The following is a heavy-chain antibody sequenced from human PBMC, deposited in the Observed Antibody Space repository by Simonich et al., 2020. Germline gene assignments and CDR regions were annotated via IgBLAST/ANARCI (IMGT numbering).Heavy chain of an antibody. D-gene: IGHD2-15*01. CDR3: ARASRGTWWYYYFDY. V-gene: IGHV1-18*01. Sequence: QVQLVQSGAEVKKPGASVKVSCKASGYTFTSYGISWVRQAPGQGLEWRGWISAYNGNTNYERKHQGRVTMTTDTSTSTAYMELRSLRSDDTAVYYCARASRGTWWYYYFDYWGQGTLVTVSS. CDR1: GYTFTSYG. CDR2: ISAYNGNT. J-gene: IGHJ4*02.